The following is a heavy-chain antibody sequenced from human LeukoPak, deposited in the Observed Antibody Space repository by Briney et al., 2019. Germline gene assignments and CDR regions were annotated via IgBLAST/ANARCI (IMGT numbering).Heavy chain of an antibody. CDR2: ISAYNGNT. Sequence: ASVKVSCKASGYTFTSYGISWVRQAPGQGLEWMGWISAYNGNTNYAQKLQGRVTMTTDTSTSTAYMELRSLRTDDTAVYYCARSEYYEGWFDPWGQGTLVTVSS. CDR1: GYTFTSYG. V-gene: IGHV1-18*01. D-gene: IGHD3-22*01. J-gene: IGHJ5*02. CDR3: ARSEYYEGWFDP.